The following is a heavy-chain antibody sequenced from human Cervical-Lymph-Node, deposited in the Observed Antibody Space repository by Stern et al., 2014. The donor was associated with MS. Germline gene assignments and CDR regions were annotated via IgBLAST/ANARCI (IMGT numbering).Heavy chain of an antibody. CDR2: IVVGSGNT. V-gene: IGHV1-58*01. CDR1: GFTFTSSA. CDR3: AADRSHQSHPETLYYYGMDV. D-gene: IGHD1-14*01. J-gene: IGHJ6*02. Sequence: QLVQSGPEVKKPGTSVKVSCKASGFTFTSSAVQWVRQARGQRLEWIGWIVVGSGNTNYAQKFQERVTITRDMSTSTAYMELSSLRSEDTAVYYCAADRSHQSHPETLYYYGMDVWGQGTTVTVSS.